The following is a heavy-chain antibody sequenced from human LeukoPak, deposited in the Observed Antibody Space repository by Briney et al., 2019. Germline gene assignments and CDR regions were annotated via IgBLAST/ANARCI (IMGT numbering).Heavy chain of an antibody. V-gene: IGHV4-4*07. CDR2: IYASGST. D-gene: IGHD3-3*01. Sequence: SETLSLTCTFSGGSLSSYYWSWLRQPAGKGLEWIGRIYASGSTNYNPSLKSRGIISVDPSKNYLSLMLSSVPAADTAMYYCTRDETYSDVWSGSAGGGKGNYLDDWGQGILVTVS. J-gene: IGHJ4*02. CDR1: GGSLSSYY. CDR3: TRDETYSDVWSGSAGGGKGNYLDD.